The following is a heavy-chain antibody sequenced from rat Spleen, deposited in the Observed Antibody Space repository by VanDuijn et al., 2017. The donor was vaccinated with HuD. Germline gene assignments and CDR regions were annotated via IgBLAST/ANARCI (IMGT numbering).Heavy chain of an antibody. D-gene: IGHD5-1*01. CDR3: ATVGPDWEFGY. Sequence: QVQLKESGPGLMQSSETLSLTCTVSGFSLTTNGVGWLRQPLGRGLMWMGTIWPSGSTNYNLAVQSRLSISRDTSKSQVFLKMDSLQPEDTGTYYCATVGPDWEFGYWGQGVMVTVSS. CDR1: GFSLTTNG. J-gene: IGHJ2*01. V-gene: IGHV2-72*01. CDR2: IWPSGST.